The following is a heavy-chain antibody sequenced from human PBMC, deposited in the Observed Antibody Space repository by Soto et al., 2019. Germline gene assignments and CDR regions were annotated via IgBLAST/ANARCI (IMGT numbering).Heavy chain of an antibody. V-gene: IGHV1-18*01. CDR1: GYTFTSYG. CDR3: ARAPYYYDSSANRDAFDI. D-gene: IGHD3-22*01. Sequence: QVQLVQSGAEVKKPGASVKVSCKASGYTFTSYGISWVRQAPGQGLEWMGWISAYNGNTNYAQKLQGRVTMTTDTSTSTAYMELRSLRSDDTAVYYCARAPYYYDSSANRDAFDIWGQGTMVTVSS. J-gene: IGHJ3*02. CDR2: ISAYNGNT.